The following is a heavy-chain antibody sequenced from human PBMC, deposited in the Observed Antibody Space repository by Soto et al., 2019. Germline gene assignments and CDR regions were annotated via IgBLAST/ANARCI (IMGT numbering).Heavy chain of an antibody. D-gene: IGHD6-13*01. V-gene: IGHV3-30*18. CDR1: GFTFSSYG. Sequence: GGSLRLSCAASGFTFSSYGMHWVRQAPGKGLEWVAVISYDGSNKYYADSVKGRFTISRGNSKNTLYLQMNSLRAEDTAVYYCAKAKPSIAAAFDYWGQGTLVTVSS. CDR3: AKAKPSIAAAFDY. CDR2: ISYDGSNK. J-gene: IGHJ4*02.